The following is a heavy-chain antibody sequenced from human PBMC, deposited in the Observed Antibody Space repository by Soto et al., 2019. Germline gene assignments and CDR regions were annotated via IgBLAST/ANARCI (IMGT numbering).Heavy chain of an antibody. V-gene: IGHV5-10-1*01. D-gene: IGHD3-16*01. Sequence: ESLTMSFKCSGNSFTDYWIKKVRQMPGKDLEWMGRIDPSDSYTPYSPSFRGHVTISAEKSITTAYLQWRSLKDSDSAMYCCATARGGGTGPFYYWGQGTLVNAS. CDR1: GNSFTDYW. CDR2: IDPSDSYT. J-gene: IGHJ4*02. CDR3: ATARGGGTGPFYY.